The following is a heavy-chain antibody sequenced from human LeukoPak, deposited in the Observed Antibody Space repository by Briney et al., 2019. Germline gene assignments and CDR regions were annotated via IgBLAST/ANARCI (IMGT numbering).Heavy chain of an antibody. Sequence: PSETLSLTCAVSGGSISSGGYSWSWIRQPPGKGLEWIGCIYHSGSTYYNPSLKSRVTISVDRSKNQFSLKLSSVTAADTAVYYCARGPYQLPYFDYWGQGTLVTVSS. D-gene: IGHD2-2*01. J-gene: IGHJ4*02. V-gene: IGHV4-30-2*01. CDR2: IYHSGST. CDR1: GGSISSGGYS. CDR3: ARGPYQLPYFDY.